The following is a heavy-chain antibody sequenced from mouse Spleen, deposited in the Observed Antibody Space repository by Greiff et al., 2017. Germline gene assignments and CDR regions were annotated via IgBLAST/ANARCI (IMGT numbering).Heavy chain of an antibody. CDR3: ARGPIWSTTSAWFAY. CDR1: GYTFTSYW. D-gene: IGHD1-1*02. CDR2: IYPGSGST. Sequence: QVQLQQPGAELVKPGASVKMSCKASGYTFTSYWITWVKQRPGQGLEWIGDIYPGSGSTNYNEKFKSKATLTVDTSSSTAYMQLSSLTSEDSAVYYCARGPIWSTTSAWFAYWGQGTLVTVSA. V-gene: IGHV1-55*01. J-gene: IGHJ3*01.